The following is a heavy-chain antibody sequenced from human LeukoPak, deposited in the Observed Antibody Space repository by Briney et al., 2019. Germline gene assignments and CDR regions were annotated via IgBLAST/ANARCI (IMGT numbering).Heavy chain of an antibody. J-gene: IGHJ4*02. V-gene: IGHV3-21*01. CDR2: ISRSSSYI. CDR3: ARGTQILISMIVVVPLTGFDY. D-gene: IGHD3-22*01. Sequence: KPGGSLRLSCAASGFTFSSYSMNWVRQAPGKGLEWVSSISRSSSYIYYADSVKGRFTISRDNAKNSLYLQMNSLRAEDTAVYYCARGTQILISMIVVVPLTGFDYWGQGTLVTVSS. CDR1: GFTFSSYS.